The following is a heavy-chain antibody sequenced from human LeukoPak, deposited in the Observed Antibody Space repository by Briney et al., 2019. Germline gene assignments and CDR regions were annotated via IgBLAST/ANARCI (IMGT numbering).Heavy chain of an antibody. CDR1: GGSLSTNNW. V-gene: IGHV4-4*02. D-gene: IGHD6-25*01. J-gene: IGHJ4*02. Sequence: SGTLSLTCAVSGGSLSTNNWWSWVHQPPGKGLEWIGEIYHSGSTNYNPSLKSPVTISVDKSKNQFSLRLSSVTAADTAVYYCAKKRNAAPYYFDCWGQGTLVTVSS. CDR3: AKKRNAAPYYFDC. CDR2: IYHSGST.